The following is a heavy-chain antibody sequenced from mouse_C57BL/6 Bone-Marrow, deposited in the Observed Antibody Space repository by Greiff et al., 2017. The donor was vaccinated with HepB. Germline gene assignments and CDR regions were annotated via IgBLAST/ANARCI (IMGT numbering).Heavy chain of an antibody. D-gene: IGHD2-10*01. Sequence: DVHLVESEGGLVQPGSSLKLPCTASGFTFSDYYMAWVRQIPEKGLEWVANINYDGSSTYYLDSLKSRFIISRDNAKNILYLQMSSLKSEDTATYYCARGLPPYFDVWGTGTTVTVSS. CDR3: ARGLPPYFDV. CDR1: GFTFSDYY. CDR2: INYDGSST. V-gene: IGHV5-16*01. J-gene: IGHJ1*03.